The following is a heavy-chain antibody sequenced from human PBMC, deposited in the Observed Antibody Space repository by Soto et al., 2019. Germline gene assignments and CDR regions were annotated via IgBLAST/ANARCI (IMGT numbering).Heavy chain of an antibody. CDR3: AKTPGYSSGLLPY. V-gene: IGHV3-30*18. Sequence: GGSLRLSCAASGFTFSSYGMHWVRQAPGKGLEWVAVISYDGSNKYYADSVKGRFTISRDNSKNTLYLQMNSLRAEDTAVYYCAKTPGYSSGLLPYSGQGSLVIGSS. J-gene: IGHJ4*02. CDR2: ISYDGSNK. D-gene: IGHD6-19*01. CDR1: GFTFSSYG.